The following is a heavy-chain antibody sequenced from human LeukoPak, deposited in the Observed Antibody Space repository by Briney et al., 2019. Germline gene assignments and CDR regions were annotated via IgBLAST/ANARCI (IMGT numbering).Heavy chain of an antibody. D-gene: IGHD2-21*01. J-gene: IGHJ4*02. Sequence: GASLKISCKGSGYSFTSYWIAWVRQLPGKGLEWMGTIYPGDSDTRYSPSFQGQVTISADKSISTAYLQWSSLTASDTAMYYCARLLGDTTTPLNNWGQGTLVTVSS. CDR2: IYPGDSDT. V-gene: IGHV5-51*01. CDR3: ARLLGDTTTPLNN. CDR1: GYSFTSYW.